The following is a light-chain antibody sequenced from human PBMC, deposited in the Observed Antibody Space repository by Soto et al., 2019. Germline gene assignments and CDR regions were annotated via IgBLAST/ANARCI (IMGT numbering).Light chain of an antibody. CDR1: QDIGTY. V-gene: IGKV1-8*01. J-gene: IGKJ1*01. Sequence: AIRMTQSPSSFSASTGDRVSITCRATQDIGTYLAWYQQIPGKAPKVLIYAASSLQSGIPSRFSGSGSGTDFTLTISSLQPEDFATYYCQQSYSTLGTFGQGTKVDI. CDR2: AAS. CDR3: QQSYSTLGT.